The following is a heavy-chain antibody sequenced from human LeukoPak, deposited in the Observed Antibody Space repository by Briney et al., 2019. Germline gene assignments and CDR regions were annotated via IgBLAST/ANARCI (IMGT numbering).Heavy chain of an antibody. J-gene: IGHJ4*02. Sequence: PGGSLRLSCAASGFTFSSYWMHWVRQAPGKGLEWVSSISSSSSYIYYADSVKGRFTISRDNAKNSLYLQMNSLRAEDTAIYYCARNRNDYGDYVHDYWGQGTLVTVSS. D-gene: IGHD4-17*01. V-gene: IGHV3-21*01. CDR3: ARNRNDYGDYVHDY. CDR1: GFTFSSYW. CDR2: ISSSSSYI.